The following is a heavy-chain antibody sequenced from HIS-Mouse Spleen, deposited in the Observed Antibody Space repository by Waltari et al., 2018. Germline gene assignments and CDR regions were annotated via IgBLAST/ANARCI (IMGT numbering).Heavy chain of an antibody. CDR3: AREIPYSSSWYDWYFDL. V-gene: IGHV4-39*07. CDR2: IYYSGST. J-gene: IGHJ2*01. D-gene: IGHD6-13*01. Sequence: QLQLQESGPGLVKPSETLSLTCTVPGGSISSRSYYLGWIRQPPGKGLEWIGSIYYSGSTYYNPSLKSRVTISVDTSKNQFSLKLSSVTAADTAVYYCAREIPYSSSWYDWYFDLWGRGTLVTVSS. CDR1: GGSISSRSYY.